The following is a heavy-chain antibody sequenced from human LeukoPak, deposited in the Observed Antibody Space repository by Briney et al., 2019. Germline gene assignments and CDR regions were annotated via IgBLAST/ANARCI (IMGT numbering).Heavy chain of an antibody. D-gene: IGHD2-15*01. CDR2: ISGTGDST. V-gene: IGHV3-23*01. Sequence: GGSLRLSCAASGFSFSTYAMGWVRQAPGKGLEWVSSISGTGDSTYYADAVKGRFTISRDNSKNTLYLQMNGLRAEDTAVYYCVEDVVVIVAAKPGIWGQGTLVTVSS. CDR3: VEDVVVIVAAKPGI. J-gene: IGHJ4*02. CDR1: GFSFSTYA.